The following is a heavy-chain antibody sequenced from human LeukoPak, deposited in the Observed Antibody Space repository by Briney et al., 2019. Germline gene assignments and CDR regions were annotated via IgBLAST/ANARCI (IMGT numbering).Heavy chain of an antibody. D-gene: IGHD2-8*02. CDR1: GYSFTTYW. J-gene: IGHJ4*02. CDR3: VRHKGYITGWYVDY. CDR2: IYPGDSDT. Sequence: GESLKISCEGSGYSFTTYWIGWGRQMPGKGLEWMGIIYPGDSDTRYSPSFQGQVNISADKSISTTYLQWNSLKASDTAMYYCVRHKGYITGWYVDYWGQGTLVTVSS. V-gene: IGHV5-51*01.